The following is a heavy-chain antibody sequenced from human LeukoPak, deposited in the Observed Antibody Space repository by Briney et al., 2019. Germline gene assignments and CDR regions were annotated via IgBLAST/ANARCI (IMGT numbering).Heavy chain of an antibody. CDR2: IHHSGNS. CDR3: TRGHWGLQS. D-gene: IGHD7-27*01. Sequence: PSETLSLTCTVSGASVTDYYWSWIRQSPGKGLEWISYIHHSGNSDYNPSLRSRVTTSLDASKNQFSLNLISVTAADTAVYYCTRGHWGLQSWSQGTLVTVSS. J-gene: IGHJ5*02. V-gene: IGHV4-59*02. CDR1: GASVTDYY.